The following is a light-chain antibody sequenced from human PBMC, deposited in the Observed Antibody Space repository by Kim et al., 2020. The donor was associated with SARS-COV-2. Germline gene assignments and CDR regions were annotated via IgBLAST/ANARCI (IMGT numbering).Light chain of an antibody. J-gene: IGLJ2*01. CDR1: SCYSKYK. V-gene: IGLV9-49*01. Sequence: CTLRSCYSKYKVDWYQQRPGKGRRFVMRVGTGVIVGSKGDGIPDRFSVLGSGLNRYLTIKNIQEEDESDYHCGADHGSGSNFAWGVFGGGTQLTVL. CDR3: GADHGSGSNFAWGV. CDR2: VGTGVIVG.